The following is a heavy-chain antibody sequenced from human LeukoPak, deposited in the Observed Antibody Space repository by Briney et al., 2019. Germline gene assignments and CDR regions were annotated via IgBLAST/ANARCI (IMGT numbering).Heavy chain of an antibody. CDR1: GGSISSYY. CDR2: IYYSGST. J-gene: IGHJ5*02. D-gene: IGHD6-19*01. Sequence: SETLSLTCTVSGGSISSYYWSWIRQPPGKGLEWIGYIYYSGSTNYNPSLKGRVTISVDTSKNQFSLKQSSVTAADTAVYYCARQQWLVRGQWFDPWGQGTLVTVSS. V-gene: IGHV4-59*01. CDR3: ARQQWLVRGQWFDP.